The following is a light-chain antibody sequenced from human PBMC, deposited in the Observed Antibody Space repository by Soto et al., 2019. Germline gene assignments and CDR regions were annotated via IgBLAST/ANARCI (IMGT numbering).Light chain of an antibody. Sequence: DIQMTQSPSTLSASVGDRVTITCRASQSISIWLAWYQHKPGKAPQVLIWDASTLESGVPSRFSGSGSETEFTLTISRLQPDDFATYFCHSRAFGQGTRLEIK. V-gene: IGKV1-5*01. CDR2: DAS. CDR1: QSISIW. J-gene: IGKJ5*01. CDR3: HSRA.